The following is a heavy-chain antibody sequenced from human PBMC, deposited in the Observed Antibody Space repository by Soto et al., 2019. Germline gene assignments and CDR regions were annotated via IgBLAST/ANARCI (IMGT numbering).Heavy chain of an antibody. CDR3: GRDHWLTGLRGYFDN. V-gene: IGHV3-30*04. CDR1: GFTFTNYA. J-gene: IGHJ4*01. D-gene: IGHD3-9*01. Sequence: GGSLRLSCAASGFTFTNYAMHCVLQAPGKGLEWGALISYDGRAKYYADSVKGRFTISRDNSRNTLYLQMNSLRAEDTAVYYCGRDHWLTGLRGYFDNWGPGTLVNIFS. CDR2: ISYDGRAK.